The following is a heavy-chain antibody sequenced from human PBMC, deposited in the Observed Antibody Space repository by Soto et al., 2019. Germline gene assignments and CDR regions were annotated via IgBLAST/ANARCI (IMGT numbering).Heavy chain of an antibody. Sequence: SETLSLTCTVSGASISSSYWRWIRQSPERGLEWIAYVYHTGATNYNPSLKSRVTISLDTSKGQFSLNLTSLTTADTAVYICARGGNRYSNVASGVGGFDYWGQGSLVTVSS. J-gene: IGHJ4*02. CDR1: GASISSSY. CDR2: VYHTGAT. CDR3: ARGGNRYSNVASGVGGFDY. V-gene: IGHV4-59*01. D-gene: IGHD5-12*01.